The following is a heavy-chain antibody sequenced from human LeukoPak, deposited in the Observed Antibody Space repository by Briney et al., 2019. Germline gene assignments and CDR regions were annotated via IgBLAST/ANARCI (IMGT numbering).Heavy chain of an antibody. Sequence: ASVKVSCKASGYTFTCYYMHWVRQATGQGLEWMGWMNPNSGNTGYAQKFQGRVTITRNTSISTAYMELSSLRSEDTAVYYCARVMRVVVAATRRGYWFDPWGQGTLVTVSS. CDR1: GYTFTCYY. V-gene: IGHV1-8*03. CDR2: MNPNSGNT. CDR3: ARVMRVVVAATRRGYWFDP. J-gene: IGHJ5*02. D-gene: IGHD2-15*01.